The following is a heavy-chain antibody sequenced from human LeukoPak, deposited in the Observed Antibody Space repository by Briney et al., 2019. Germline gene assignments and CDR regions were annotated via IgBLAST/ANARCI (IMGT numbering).Heavy chain of an antibody. J-gene: IGHJ4*02. Sequence: ASVKVSCKASGYTFTGYYMHWVRQAPGQGLEWMGWMNPNSGGTKYEQKFQARVTMTGDTSISTAYVELSRLRSDDTAVYYCARGGVSYDSSGYYPDFWGQGTLVTVSS. CDR1: GYTFTGYY. V-gene: IGHV1-2*02. CDR2: MNPNSGGT. CDR3: ARGGVSYDSSGYYPDF. D-gene: IGHD3-22*01.